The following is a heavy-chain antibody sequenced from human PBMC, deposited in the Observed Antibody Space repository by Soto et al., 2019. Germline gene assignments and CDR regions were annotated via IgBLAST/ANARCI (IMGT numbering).Heavy chain of an antibody. CDR1: SGSIGSGIL. J-gene: IGHJ4*02. CDR3: ARAARLSPFDC. D-gene: IGHD6-6*01. CDR2: IYHTGNT. Sequence: QLQEAGPGLGKPSGTLSLTWAVSSGSIGSGILWNWVRQPPGKGLEWIGEIYHTGNTNYNPSLKSRVTISVDESKNQFSLKLSSVTAADTAVYFCARAARLSPFDCWGQGILVTVSS. V-gene: IGHV4-4*02.